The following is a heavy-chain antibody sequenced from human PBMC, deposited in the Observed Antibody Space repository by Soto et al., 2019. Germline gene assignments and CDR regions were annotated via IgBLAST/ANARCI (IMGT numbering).Heavy chain of an antibody. D-gene: IGHD1-20*01. Sequence: ASVKVSCKASGYTFTGYYMHWVRQAPGQGLEWMGWINPNSGGTNYAQKFQGWVTMTRDTSISTAYMELSRLRSDDTAVYYCARDLGITGTTPYYYGMDVWRQGTTVTVSS. CDR2: INPNSGGT. CDR1: GYTFTGYY. CDR3: ARDLGITGTTPYYYGMDV. J-gene: IGHJ6*02. V-gene: IGHV1-2*04.